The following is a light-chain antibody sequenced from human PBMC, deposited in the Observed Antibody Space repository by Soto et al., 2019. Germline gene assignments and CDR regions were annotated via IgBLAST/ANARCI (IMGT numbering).Light chain of an antibody. CDR3: QEYNYWHPIT. J-gene: IGKJ4*01. CDR2: GAS. Sequence: MTQSPSTLSASVGDRVTLTCRASQNIGNKVGWYQQKPGQAPRLLIYGASTRATSIPVRFSGSGSGTEFTLTITSLQSEDSAVYYCQEYNYWHPITFGGGTKVEIK. CDR1: QNIGNK. V-gene: IGKV3-15*01.